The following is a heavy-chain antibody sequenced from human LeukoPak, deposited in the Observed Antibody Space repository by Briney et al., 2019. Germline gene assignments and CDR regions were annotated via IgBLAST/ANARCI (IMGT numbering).Heavy chain of an antibody. CDR2: ISSSSSTI. CDR1: GFTFSSYN. J-gene: IGHJ4*02. V-gene: IGHV3-48*02. Sequence: SGGSLRLSCAASGFTFSSYNMNWVRQAPGKGLEWTSYISSSSSTIYYADSVKGRFTIFRDNAKNSLYLQMNSLRDEDTAVYYCARHFLYYFDYWGQGTLVTVSS. CDR3: ARHFLYYFDY. D-gene: IGHD3-3*02.